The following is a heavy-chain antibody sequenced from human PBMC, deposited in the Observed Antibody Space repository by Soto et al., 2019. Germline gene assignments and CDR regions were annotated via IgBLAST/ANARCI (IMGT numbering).Heavy chain of an antibody. CDR3: ASHYDMWSGYLSPVDY. Sequence: GSLRLSCEASGYTFSDYYMSWIRQAPGKGLEWISYIDTSGTKIYYADSVKGRFTITRDNAKNSLYLEMNSLRDEDTAVYYCASHYDMWSGYLSPVDYWGQGTLVTAPQ. CDR1: GYTFSDYY. D-gene: IGHD3-3*01. CDR2: IDTSGTKI. V-gene: IGHV3-11*01. J-gene: IGHJ4*02.